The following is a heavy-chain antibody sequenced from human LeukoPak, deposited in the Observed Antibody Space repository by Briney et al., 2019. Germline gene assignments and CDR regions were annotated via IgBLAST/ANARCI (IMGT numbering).Heavy chain of an antibody. CDR3: ARGGELWFGELYNWFDP. Sequence: SQTLSLTCAISGDSVSSNSAAWNWIRQSPSRGLEWLGRTYYRSKWYNDYAVPVKSRITINPDTSKNQFSLQLNSVTPEDTAVYYCARGGELWFGELYNWFDPWGQGTLVTVSS. CDR1: GDSVSSNSAA. D-gene: IGHD3-10*01. J-gene: IGHJ5*02. CDR2: TYYRSKWYN. V-gene: IGHV6-1*01.